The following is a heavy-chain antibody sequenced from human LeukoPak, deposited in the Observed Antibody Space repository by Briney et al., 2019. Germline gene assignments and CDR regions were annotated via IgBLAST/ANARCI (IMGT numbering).Heavy chain of an antibody. CDR2: IIPIFGTA. CDR1: GGTFSSYA. Sequence: SVKVSCKASGGTFSSYAISWVRQAPGQGLEWMGGIIPIFGTANYAQKFQGRVTITADESTSTAYMELSSLGSEDTAVYYCARNVYYYDSSGYPDYWGQGTLVTVSS. V-gene: IGHV1-69*13. J-gene: IGHJ4*02. D-gene: IGHD3-22*01. CDR3: ARNVYYYDSSGYPDY.